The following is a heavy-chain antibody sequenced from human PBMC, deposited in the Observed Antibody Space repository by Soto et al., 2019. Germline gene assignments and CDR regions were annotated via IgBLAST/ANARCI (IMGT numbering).Heavy chain of an antibody. Sequence: QVQLVQSGTEVKKPGASVKVSCKASGYTFTSYGITWVRQAPGQGLEWMGWISTYNGNTKYAQKVPGRVTMTTATYTSTAYMELRSLRSDDTAVYYCGRDHLGGNSGGTFDPWGQGTLVTVSS. J-gene: IGHJ5*02. V-gene: IGHV1-18*01. CDR2: ISTYNGNT. CDR3: GRDHLGGNSGGTFDP. CDR1: GYTFTSYG. D-gene: IGHD2-21*02.